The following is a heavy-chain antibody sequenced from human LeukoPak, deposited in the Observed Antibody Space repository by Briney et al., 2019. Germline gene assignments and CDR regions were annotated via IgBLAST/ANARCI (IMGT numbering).Heavy chain of an antibody. CDR3: AKDLGFGELSRYFDL. D-gene: IGHD3-10*01. V-gene: IGHV3-23*01. CDR1: GFTFRSYG. Sequence: PGGSLRLSCAASGFTFRSYGMSWVRQAPGKGLEWVSGISGSDGSTYYADSVKGRFTISRDNSKNTLYLQMNSLRAEDTAVYCCAKDLGFGELSRYFDLWGRGTLVTVSS. CDR2: ISGSDGST. J-gene: IGHJ2*01.